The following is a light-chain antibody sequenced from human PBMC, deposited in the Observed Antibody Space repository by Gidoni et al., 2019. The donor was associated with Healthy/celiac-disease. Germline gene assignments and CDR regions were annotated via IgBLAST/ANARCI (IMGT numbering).Light chain of an antibody. CDR1: SSDVGSYNL. Sequence: QSALTQPASVSGSPGQSITISCTGTSSDVGSYNLVSWYQQYPGKAPKLMIYEGTKRPSGVSHRFSGSKSGNTASLTISGLQAEDEADYYCSSYAGSSLAVFGGGTQLTVL. V-gene: IGLV2-23*01. CDR2: EGT. CDR3: SSYAGSSLAV. J-gene: IGLJ7*01.